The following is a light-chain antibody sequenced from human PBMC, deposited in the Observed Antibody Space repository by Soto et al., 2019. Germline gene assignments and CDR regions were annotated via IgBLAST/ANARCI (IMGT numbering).Light chain of an antibody. CDR2: EVS. CDR1: SSDVGGYNY. J-gene: IGLJ1*01. CDR3: SSYAASTYV. Sequence: QSVLTQPPSASGSPGQSVTISCTGTSSDVGGYNYVSWYQQHPGKAPKLIIYEVSKRPSGVPDRFSGSKSGNTASLTGSGLQTEDEADYYCSSYAASTYVFGTGTKVTVL. V-gene: IGLV2-8*01.